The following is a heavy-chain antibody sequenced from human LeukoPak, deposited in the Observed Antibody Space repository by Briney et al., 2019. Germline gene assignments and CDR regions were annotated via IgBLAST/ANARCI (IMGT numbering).Heavy chain of an antibody. CDR1: GGSISSYY. V-gene: IGHV4-59*08. CDR3: ARHPGLTGPGRHDAFDI. D-gene: IGHD1-14*01. Sequence: SETLSLTCTVSGGSISSYYWSWIRQPPGKGLEWIGYIYYSGSTNYNPSLKSRVTISVDTSKNQFSLKLSSVTAADTAVYYCARHPGLTGPGRHDAFDIWGQGTMVTVSS. J-gene: IGHJ3*02. CDR2: IYYSGST.